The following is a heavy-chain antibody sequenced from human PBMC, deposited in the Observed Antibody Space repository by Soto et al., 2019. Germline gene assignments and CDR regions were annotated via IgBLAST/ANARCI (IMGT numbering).Heavy chain of an antibody. V-gene: IGHV1-18*01. J-gene: IGHJ4*02. Sequence: GASVKVSCKASGYTFTSYGISWVRQAPGQGLEWMGWISAYNGNTNYAQKLQGRVTMTTDTSTSTAYLEVRGLRSDDTATYYCARVTMVRGVVMSLIDYWGQGTLVTVSS. CDR1: GYTFTSYG. CDR3: ARVTMVRGVVMSLIDY. CDR2: ISAYNGNT. D-gene: IGHD3-10*01.